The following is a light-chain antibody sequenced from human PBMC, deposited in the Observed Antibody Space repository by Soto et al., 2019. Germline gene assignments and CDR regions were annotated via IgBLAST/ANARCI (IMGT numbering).Light chain of an antibody. CDR2: GAS. Sequence: EKIMTQSPVTLSVSQGGRATLSCTTSQSINSNLAWYQQKPGQAPRLLIFGASTRATGVPARFSGSGSGTEFTLTISSLQSEDFAVYYCQQYNNWPWTFGQGSKVAIK. CDR1: QSINSN. V-gene: IGKV3-15*01. J-gene: IGKJ1*01. CDR3: QQYNNWPWT.